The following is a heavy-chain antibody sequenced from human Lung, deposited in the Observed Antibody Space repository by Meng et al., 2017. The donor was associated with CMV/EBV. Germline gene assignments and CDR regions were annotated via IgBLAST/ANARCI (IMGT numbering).Heavy chain of an antibody. CDR2: VFYTGST. V-gene: IGHV4-59*01. CDR1: GDSITDYY. Sequence: SCTVSGDSITDYYWIWIRQPPGKAPQYIGDVFYTGSTTYNPSLKGRVIISLDSSKSQFSLKLSSVTAADTAVYYCARVQAGSFDVWGQGTMVTVSS. CDR3: ARVQAGSFDV. J-gene: IGHJ3*01.